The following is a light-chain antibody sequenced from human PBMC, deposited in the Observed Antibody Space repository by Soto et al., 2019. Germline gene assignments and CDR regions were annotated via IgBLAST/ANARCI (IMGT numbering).Light chain of an antibody. CDR1: SSDVGSYNL. CDR3: CSYAGSSTLWV. Sequence: QSALTQPASVSESPGQSITISCTGTSSDVGSYNLVSWYQQHPGKAPKLMIYEVSKRPSGVSNRFSGSKSGNTASLTISGLQAEDEADYYCCSYAGSSTLWVFGGGTKLTVL. CDR2: EVS. V-gene: IGLV2-23*02. J-gene: IGLJ3*02.